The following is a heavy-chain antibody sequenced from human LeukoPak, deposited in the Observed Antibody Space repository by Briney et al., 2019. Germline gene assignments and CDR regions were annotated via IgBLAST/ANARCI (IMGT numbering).Heavy chain of an antibody. CDR1: GFTFSNYE. CDR2: IGPSGTVI. CDR3: ARYGDYSGSPRGWFDS. V-gene: IGHV3-48*03. J-gene: IGHJ5*01. D-gene: IGHD6-19*01. Sequence: PGGSLRLSCAASGFTFSNYEMKWVRQAPGGGLEWVSYIGPSGTVIFYAESVKGRFTISRDDAKHALFLRMSSLRTEDTAVYYCARYGDYSGSPRGWFDSWGQGTLVTVSS.